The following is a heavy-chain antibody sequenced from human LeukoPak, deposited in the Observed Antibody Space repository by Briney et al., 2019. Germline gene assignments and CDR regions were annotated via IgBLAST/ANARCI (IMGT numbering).Heavy chain of an antibody. Sequence: GGSLRLSCAASGFTFSSYAMHWVRQAPGKGPEWVAVISYDGSNKYYADSVKCRFTISRDNSKNTLYLQMNSLRAEDTAVYYCARENYDILTGYYNYWGQGTLVTVSS. CDR3: ARENYDILTGYYNY. J-gene: IGHJ4*02. CDR2: ISYDGSNK. CDR1: GFTFSSYA. D-gene: IGHD3-9*01. V-gene: IGHV3-30*04.